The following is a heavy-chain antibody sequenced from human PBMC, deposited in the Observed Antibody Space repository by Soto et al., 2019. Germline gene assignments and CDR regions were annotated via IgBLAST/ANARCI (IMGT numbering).Heavy chain of an antibody. CDR2: IIPILGTA. Sequence: QVQLVQSGDEVKKPGSSVKVSCKASGGTFSSYAISWLRHAPGQGLEWMGGIIPILGTANYAQKFQGRVTITADESTSTAYKELSSLRSEDTAVYYCAREGIAVAGTKGVRDYFAYWDQETLVPVYS. CDR1: GGTFSSYA. J-gene: IGHJ4*02. CDR3: AREGIAVAGTKGVRDYFAY. V-gene: IGHV1-69*01. D-gene: IGHD6-19*01.